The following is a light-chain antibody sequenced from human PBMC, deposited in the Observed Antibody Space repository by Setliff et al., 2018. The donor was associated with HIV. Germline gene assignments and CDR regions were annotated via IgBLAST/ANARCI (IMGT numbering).Light chain of an antibody. CDR2: DVS. CDR1: SSDVGTYNA. Sequence: QSALAQPASVSGSPGQSITISCTGTSSDVGTYNAVYWYQQHPGKAPKLMIYDVSTRPSGVSNRFSGSKSGNTASLTISGLQTEDEADYYCSSYTSSGTDVFGTGTKV. V-gene: IGLV2-14*01. CDR3: SSYTSSGTDV. J-gene: IGLJ1*01.